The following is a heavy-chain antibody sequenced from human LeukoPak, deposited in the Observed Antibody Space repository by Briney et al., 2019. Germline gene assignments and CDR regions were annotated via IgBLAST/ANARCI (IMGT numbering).Heavy chain of an antibody. CDR1: GYSIASGYY. D-gene: IGHD5-18*01. V-gene: IGHV4-38-2*02. CDR2: IYHSGDT. Sequence: SETLSLTCIVSGYSIASGYYWGWIRQPPGKGLEWIGSIYHSGDTYYNPSLKSRVTISVDTSKNQFSLKLSSVTAADTAVYYCARGDTAMEGYFDYWGQGTLVTVSS. CDR3: ARGDTAMEGYFDY. J-gene: IGHJ4*02.